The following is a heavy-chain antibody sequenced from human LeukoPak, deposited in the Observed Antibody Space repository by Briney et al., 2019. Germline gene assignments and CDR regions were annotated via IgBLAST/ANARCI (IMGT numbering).Heavy chain of an antibody. CDR2: INTSSSTI. D-gene: IGHD2-2*01. V-gene: IGHV3-48*01. Sequence: GGSLRLSCAASGFTFSSYSMNWVRQAPGKGLEWVSYINTSSSTIYYADSVRGRFTITRDNAKNSLYLQMNSLRAEDTAVYYCARDMRYCSSTSCYAADYWGQGTLVTVSS. J-gene: IGHJ4*02. CDR3: ARDMRYCSSTSCYAADY. CDR1: GFTFSSYS.